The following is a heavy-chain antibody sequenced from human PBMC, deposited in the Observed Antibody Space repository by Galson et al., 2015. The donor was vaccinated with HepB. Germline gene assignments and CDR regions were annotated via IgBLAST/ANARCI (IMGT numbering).Heavy chain of an antibody. CDR3: ARAEGYCSSTSCQGYFDY. Sequence: SVKVSCKASGGTFTSYYMHWVRQAPGQGLEWMGIINPSGGSTSYAQKFQGRVTMTRDTSTSTVYMELSSLRSEDTAVYYCARAEGYCSSTSCQGYFDYWGQGTLVTVSS. J-gene: IGHJ4*02. CDR2: INPSGGST. CDR1: GGTFTSYY. V-gene: IGHV1-46*01. D-gene: IGHD2-2*01.